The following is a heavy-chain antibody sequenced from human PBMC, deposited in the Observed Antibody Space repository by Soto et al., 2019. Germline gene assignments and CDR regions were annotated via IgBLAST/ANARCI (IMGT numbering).Heavy chain of an antibody. CDR1: GYTFTSYD. Sequence: EASVKVSCKASGYTFTSYDINWVRQATGQGLEWMGWMNPNSGNTGYAQKFQGRVTMTRNTSISTAYMELSGLRSEDTAVYYCARGGPLAVAGNGWGQGTLVTVSS. V-gene: IGHV1-8*01. CDR2: MNPNSGNT. J-gene: IGHJ4*02. CDR3: ARGGPLAVAGNG. D-gene: IGHD6-19*01.